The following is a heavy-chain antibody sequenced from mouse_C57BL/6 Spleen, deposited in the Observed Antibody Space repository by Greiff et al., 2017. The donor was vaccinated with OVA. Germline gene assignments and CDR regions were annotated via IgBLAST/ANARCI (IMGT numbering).Heavy chain of an antibody. CDR3: AREVITTVVADY. D-gene: IGHD1-1*01. Sequence: VQLQQSGAELVKPGASVKLSCKASGYTFTSYWMHWVKQRPGRGLEWIGRIDPNSGGTKYNEKFKSKATLTVDKPYTPAYMQLSSLTSDDSAVYYCAREVITTVVADYWGQGTTLTVSS. CDR1: GYTFTSYW. J-gene: IGHJ2*01. CDR2: IDPNSGGT. V-gene: IGHV1-72*01.